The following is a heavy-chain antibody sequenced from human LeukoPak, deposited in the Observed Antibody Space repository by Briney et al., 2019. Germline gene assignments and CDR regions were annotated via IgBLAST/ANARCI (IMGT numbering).Heavy chain of an antibody. CDR3: ARDLITPTAMVTGGFDY. J-gene: IGHJ4*02. Sequence: PGGSLRLSCAASGFTVSNNYMSWVRQAPGKGLEWVSVIYSGGTTFYADSVKGRFTISRDNAKNTLYLQMNSLRAEDTAVYYCARDLITPTAMVTGGFDYWGQGTLVTVSS. D-gene: IGHD5-18*01. CDR1: GFTVSNNY. CDR2: IYSGGTT. V-gene: IGHV3-66*01.